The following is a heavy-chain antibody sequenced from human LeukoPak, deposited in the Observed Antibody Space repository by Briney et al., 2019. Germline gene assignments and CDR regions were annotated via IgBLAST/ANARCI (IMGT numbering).Heavy chain of an antibody. J-gene: IGHJ4*02. Sequence: ASVKVSCKVSGYTLTELSTHWVRQAPGKGLEWMGGFDPEDGETIYAQKFQGRVTMTEDTSTDTAYMELSSLRSEDTAVYYCATGPPALSGSMDYWGQGTLVTVSS. D-gene: IGHD3-10*01. V-gene: IGHV1-24*01. CDR2: FDPEDGET. CDR1: GYTLTELS. CDR3: ATGPPALSGSMDY.